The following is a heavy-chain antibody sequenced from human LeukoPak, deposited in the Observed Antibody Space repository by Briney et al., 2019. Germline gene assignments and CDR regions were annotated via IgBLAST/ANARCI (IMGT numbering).Heavy chain of an antibody. CDR2: IYYSGST. CDR1: GGSISSSSYY. D-gene: IGHD3-10*01. V-gene: IGHV4-39*01. CDR3: ARHYITMVRGVMYYFDY. J-gene: IGHJ4*02. Sequence: SETLSLICTVSGGSISSSSYYWGWIRQPPGKGLEWIGSIYYSGSTYYNPSLKSRVTISVDTSKNQFSLKLSSVTAADTAVYYCARHYITMVRGVMYYFDYWGQGTLVTVSS.